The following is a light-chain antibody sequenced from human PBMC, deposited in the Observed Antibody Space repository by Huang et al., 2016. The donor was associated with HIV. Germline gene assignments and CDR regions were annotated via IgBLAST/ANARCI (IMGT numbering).Light chain of an antibody. CDR1: QDISNY. V-gene: IGKV1-33*01. CDR2: DAS. CDR3: QQYDNLLT. J-gene: IGKJ3*01. Sequence: DIQMTQSPSSLSASVGDRVTITCQASQDISNYLNWYQQKPGKAPKLLIYDASNLETGVPERFSGSGSGTDFTFTISSLQPEDIATYYCQQYDNLLTFGPGTKVDIK.